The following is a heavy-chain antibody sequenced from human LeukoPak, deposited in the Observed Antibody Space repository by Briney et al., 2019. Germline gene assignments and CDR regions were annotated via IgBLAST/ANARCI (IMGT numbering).Heavy chain of an antibody. CDR3: ARNAYGTSSENYFDF. J-gene: IGHJ4*02. CDR2: ISAYTGDT. D-gene: IGHD6-6*01. CDR1: GYNFISYG. V-gene: IGHV1-18*01. Sequence: ASVKVSCKASGYNFISYGISWVRLVPGQGLEWMGWISAYTGDTNYAQSFQGRITMTTDTSTGTAYMELRSLKSDDTAVYYCARNAYGTSSENYFDFWGRGTLVTVSS.